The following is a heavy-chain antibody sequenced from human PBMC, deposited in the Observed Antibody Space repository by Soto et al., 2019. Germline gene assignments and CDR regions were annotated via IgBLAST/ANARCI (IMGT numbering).Heavy chain of an antibody. CDR2: ISDSGGST. J-gene: IGHJ4*02. D-gene: IGHD2-15*01. V-gene: IGHV3-23*01. CDR3: ANGCGGTCYSRIHY. CDR1: GFTFSSYA. Sequence: EVQLLESGGGLVQPGGSLRLYCAASGFTFSSYAMSWVRQAPGKGLEWVSGISDSGGSTYYADSVKGRFTISRDNSKNTLYLLMNSLRAEDTAVYYCANGCGGTCYSRIHYWGQGTLVTVSS.